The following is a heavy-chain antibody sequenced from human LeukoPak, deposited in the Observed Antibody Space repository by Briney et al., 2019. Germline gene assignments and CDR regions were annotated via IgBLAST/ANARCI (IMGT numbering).Heavy chain of an antibody. CDR2: ISWNSGSI. CDR3: AKVGYDILTGYYGNYFDY. V-gene: IGHV3-9*01. J-gene: IGHJ4*02. Sequence: GGSLRLSCAASGFTFDDYAMHWVRQAPGKGLEWVSGISWNSGSIGYADSVKGRFTLSRDSAKNSLYLQMNSLRAEDTALYYCAKVGYDILTGYYGNYFDYWGQGTLVTVSS. D-gene: IGHD3-9*01. CDR1: GFTFDDYA.